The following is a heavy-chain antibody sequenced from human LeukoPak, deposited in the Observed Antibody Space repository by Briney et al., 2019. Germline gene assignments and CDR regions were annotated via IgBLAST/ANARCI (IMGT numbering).Heavy chain of an antibody. CDR3: ARDLNYDGMDV. CDR1: AYGFSDHA. Sequence: GASVKVSCKASAYGFSDHAMNWVRQAPGQGLEWMGWINTNTGNPTYAQGFTGRFVFSLDTSVSTTYLQISSLKAEDTVVYYCARDLNYDGMDVWGQGTTVTVS. J-gene: IGHJ6*02. V-gene: IGHV7-4-1*02. CDR2: INTNTGNP.